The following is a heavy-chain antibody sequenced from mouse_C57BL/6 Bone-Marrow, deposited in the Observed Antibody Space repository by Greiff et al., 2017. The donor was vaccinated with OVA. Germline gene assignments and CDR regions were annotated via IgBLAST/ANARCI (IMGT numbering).Heavy chain of an antibody. CDR2: INPSTGGT. V-gene: IGHV1-42*01. D-gene: IGHD2-4*01. CDR1: GYSFTGYY. J-gene: IGHJ2*01. CDR3: ARREIYYDYDANYFDY. Sequence: EVQLQQSGPELVKPGASVKISCKASGYSFTGYYMNWVKQSPEKSLEWIGEINPSTGGTTYNQKFKAKATLTVDKSSSTAYMQLKSLTSEDSAVYYCARREIYYDYDANYFDYWGQGTTLTVSS.